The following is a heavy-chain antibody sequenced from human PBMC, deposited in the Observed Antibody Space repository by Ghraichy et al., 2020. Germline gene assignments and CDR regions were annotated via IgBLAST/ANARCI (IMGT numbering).Heavy chain of an antibody. CDR2: INTDGSTT. J-gene: IGHJ6*01. CDR3: ARDIEYWSGYYHGMDV. D-gene: IGHD3-3*01. Sequence: GGSLRLSCAASGFTFSGYWMHWVRQAPGKVLVWVSRINTDGSTTTYADSVKGRFTISRDNAKNTLYLQMNSLTAEDTAVYYCARDIEYWSGYYHGMDVWGQGTTVTVSS. CDR1: GFTFSGYW. V-gene: IGHV3-74*01.